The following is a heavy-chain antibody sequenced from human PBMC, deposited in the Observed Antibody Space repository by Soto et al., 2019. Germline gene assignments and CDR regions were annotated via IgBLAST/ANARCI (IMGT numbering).Heavy chain of an antibody. CDR1: GGSISSSSYY. J-gene: IGHJ6*02. CDR2: IYYSGST. V-gene: IGHV4-39*01. D-gene: IGHD6-13*01. CDR3: ARRLEGWSSSWYLEYPYYYYGMDV. Sequence: SETLSLTCTVSGGSISSSSYYWGWIRQPPGTGLEWIGSIYYSGSTYYNPSLKSRVTISVDTSKNQFSLKLSSVTAADTAVYYCARRLEGWSSSWYLEYPYYYYGMDVWGQGTTVT.